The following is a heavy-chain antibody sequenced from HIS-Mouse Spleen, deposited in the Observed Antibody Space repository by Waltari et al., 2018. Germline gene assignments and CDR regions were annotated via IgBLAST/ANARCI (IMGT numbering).Heavy chain of an antibody. CDR3: AREIPYSSSWYDWYFDL. Sequence: LQLQESGPGLVKPSETLSLTCTVSGGSISSSSYYWCWIRQPPGKGLEWIGSIYYSGSTYYNPSLKSRVTISVDTSKNQFSLKLSSVTAADTAVYYCAREIPYSSSWYDWYFDLWGRGTLVTVSS. D-gene: IGHD6-13*01. CDR2: IYYSGST. J-gene: IGHJ2*01. CDR1: GGSISSSSYY. V-gene: IGHV4-39*07.